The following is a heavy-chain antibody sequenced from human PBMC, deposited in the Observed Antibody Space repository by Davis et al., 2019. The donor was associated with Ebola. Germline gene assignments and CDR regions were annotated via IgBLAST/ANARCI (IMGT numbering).Heavy chain of an antibody. CDR3: ARGVSGY. Sequence: GESLKISCKASGYTFTNSWIGWVRQAPGQGLEWMGWINPNSGVTHSAQKFQGRVTMTRDTSISTAYMELTRLTSDDTAVYYCARGVSGYWGQGTLVTVSS. CDR2: INPNSGVT. J-gene: IGHJ4*02. D-gene: IGHD3-10*01. V-gene: IGHV1-2*02. CDR1: GYTFTNSW.